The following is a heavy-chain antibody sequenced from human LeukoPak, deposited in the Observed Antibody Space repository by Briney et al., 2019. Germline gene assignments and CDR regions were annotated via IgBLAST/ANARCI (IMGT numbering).Heavy chain of an antibody. CDR3: AKSFGHCSGGSCYPLFDY. V-gene: IGHV3-43D*03. Sequence: PGGSLRLSCAASGFTFDDYAMHWVRQAPGKGLEWVSLISWDGGSTYYADSVKGRFTISRDNSKNSLYLQMNSLRAEDTALYYCAKSFGHCSGGSCYPLFDYWGQGTLVTVSS. D-gene: IGHD2-15*01. CDR2: ISWDGGST. J-gene: IGHJ4*02. CDR1: GFTFDDYA.